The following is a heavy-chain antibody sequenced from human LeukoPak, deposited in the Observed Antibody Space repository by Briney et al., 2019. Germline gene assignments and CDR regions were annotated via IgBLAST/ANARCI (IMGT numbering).Heavy chain of an antibody. D-gene: IGHD2-2*01. CDR1: GGSISSGGYY. CDR2: IYYSGST. V-gene: IGHV4-31*03. J-gene: IGHJ5*02. Sequence: SQTLSLTCTVSGGSISSGGYYWSWIRQHPGKGLEWIGYIYYSGSTYYNPSLKSRVTISVDTSKNQFSLKLSSVTAADTAVYYCARLVWGYCSSTSCYGNWFDPWGQGTLVTVSS. CDR3: ARLVWGYCSSTSCYGNWFDP.